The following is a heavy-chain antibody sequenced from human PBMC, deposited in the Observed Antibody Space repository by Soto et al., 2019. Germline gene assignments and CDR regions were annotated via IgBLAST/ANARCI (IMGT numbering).Heavy chain of an antibody. Sequence: PSETLCLTCTVSGGSISSSGYYWSWIRQPPGKGLEWIASIYYGGVTYYNPSLKSRVTISVDTSKNQFSLKLSSVTAADTAVYYCARQPLYYYDSSPYLGDHWGQGTLVTVSS. V-gene: IGHV4-39*01. CDR3: ARQPLYYYDSSPYLGDH. J-gene: IGHJ4*02. D-gene: IGHD3-22*01. CDR2: IYYGGVT. CDR1: GGSISSSGYY.